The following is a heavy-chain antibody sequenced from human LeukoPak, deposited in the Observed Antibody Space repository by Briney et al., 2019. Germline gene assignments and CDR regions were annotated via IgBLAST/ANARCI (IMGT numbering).Heavy chain of an antibody. CDR3: SLGGEVGGVRTNH. J-gene: IGHJ5*02. D-gene: IGHD1-26*01. CDR1: GFPFSSNY. Sequence: PGGSLSLSCAASGFPFSSNYMSWVRQAPGKGLEGVSVIYSGGSTYYADSVKGRFTISRDNSKNTLYLQMNSLRAEDTAVYYCSLGGEVGGVRTNHWGQGTLVTVSS. CDR2: IYSGGST. V-gene: IGHV3-53*01.